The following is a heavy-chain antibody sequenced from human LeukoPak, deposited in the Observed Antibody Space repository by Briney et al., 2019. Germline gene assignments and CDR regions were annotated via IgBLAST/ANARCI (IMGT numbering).Heavy chain of an antibody. Sequence: GGSLRLSCAASGFSFSTYAMSWVRQAPGKGLEWVSGISGNGGSTYYEDSVKGRFTISRDNSKNTVFLQVNSLRAEDTAVYYCAKRYYDSSGYFDAFDIWGQGTMVTVSS. CDR2: ISGNGGST. CDR3: AKRYYDSSGYFDAFDI. D-gene: IGHD3-22*01. CDR1: GFSFSTYA. V-gene: IGHV3-23*01. J-gene: IGHJ3*02.